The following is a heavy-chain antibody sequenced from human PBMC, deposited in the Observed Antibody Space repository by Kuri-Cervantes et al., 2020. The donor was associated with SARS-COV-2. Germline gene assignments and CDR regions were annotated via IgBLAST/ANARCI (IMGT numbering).Heavy chain of an antibody. J-gene: IGHJ6*02. CDR3: ARDVNRGYYYGMDV. D-gene: IGHD1-14*01. V-gene: IGHV3-48*03. Sequence: GESLKISCAASGFTFSSYEMNWVRQAQGKGLEWVSYISSSGSTIYYADSVKGRFTISRDNSKNTLYLQMNSLRAEDTAVYYCARDVNRGYYYGMDVWGQGTTVSVSS. CDR2: ISSSGSTI. CDR1: GFTFSSYE.